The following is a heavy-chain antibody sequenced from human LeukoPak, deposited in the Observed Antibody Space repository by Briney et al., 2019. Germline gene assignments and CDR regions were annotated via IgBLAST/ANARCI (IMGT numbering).Heavy chain of an antibody. J-gene: IGHJ4*02. CDR1: GLTFDDYA. CDR2: ISWNGGSI. V-gene: IGHV3-9*01. Sequence: PGGSLRLSCAASGLTFDDYAMHWVRQAPGKGLEWVSSISWNGGSIDYADSVKGRFTISRDNAKNSLYLQMNSLRTEDTAFYYCAKDNNARIAVTVNRGTDYWGQGTLVTVSS. D-gene: IGHD6-19*01. CDR3: AKDNNARIAVTVNRGTDY.